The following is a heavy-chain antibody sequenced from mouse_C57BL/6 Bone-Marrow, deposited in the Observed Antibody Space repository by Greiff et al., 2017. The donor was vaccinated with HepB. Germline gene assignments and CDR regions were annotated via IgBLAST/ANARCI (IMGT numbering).Heavy chain of an antibody. Sequence: EVMLVESGGGLVKPGGSLKLSCAASGFTFSDYGMHWVRQAPEKGLEWVAYISSGSSTIYYADTVKGRFTISRDNAKNTLFLQMTSLRSEDTAMYDCARRTTGTGAWFAYWGQGTLVTVSA. CDR3: ARRTTGTGAWFAY. CDR2: ISSGSSTI. J-gene: IGHJ3*01. D-gene: IGHD4-1*02. V-gene: IGHV5-17*01. CDR1: GFTFSDYG.